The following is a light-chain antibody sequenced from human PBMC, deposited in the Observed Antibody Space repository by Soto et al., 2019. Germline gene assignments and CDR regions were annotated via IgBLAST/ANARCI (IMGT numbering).Light chain of an antibody. J-gene: IGKJ5*01. V-gene: IGKV3-20*01. Sequence: EIVLTQSPGTLSLSPGERATLSCRASQSVTSGYLAWYQQKPGQAPRLLIYGASSRATAIPDRFSGSGSGTDFTLTISRLEPEDFAVYYCQQYGGSPMTFGQGTRLEIK. CDR2: GAS. CDR3: QQYGGSPMT. CDR1: QSVTSGY.